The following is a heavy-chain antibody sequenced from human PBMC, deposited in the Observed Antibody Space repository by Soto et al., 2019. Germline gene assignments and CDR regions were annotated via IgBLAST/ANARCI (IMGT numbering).Heavy chain of an antibody. Sequence: SESLSLTWAVSGDSIGRLYWWSWVRQVQGKGLEWIGEIYHSGSTIYNPSLQSRVTLSVDKSKNEFSLKMSSVTAADTAVYYCTSKFGQLSADAFDIWGQGTMVTVSS. D-gene: IGHD3-16*02. V-gene: IGHV4-4*02. J-gene: IGHJ3*02. CDR2: IYHSGST. CDR3: TSKFGQLSADAFDI. CDR1: GDSIGRLYW.